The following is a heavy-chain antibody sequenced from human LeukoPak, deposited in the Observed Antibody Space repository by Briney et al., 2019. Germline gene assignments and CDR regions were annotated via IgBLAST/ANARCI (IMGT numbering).Heavy chain of an antibody. CDR2: IYYTGST. V-gene: IGHV4-59*12. Sequence: SETLSLTCTVSGGSISNYYWSWIRQPPGKGLEWIGYIYYTGSTNYNPSLRSRDTISVDTSKNQFSLKLSSVTAADTAVYYCARDNYGDYRRYFDYWGQGTLVTVSS. D-gene: IGHD4-17*01. CDR1: GGSISNYY. CDR3: ARDNYGDYRRYFDY. J-gene: IGHJ4*02.